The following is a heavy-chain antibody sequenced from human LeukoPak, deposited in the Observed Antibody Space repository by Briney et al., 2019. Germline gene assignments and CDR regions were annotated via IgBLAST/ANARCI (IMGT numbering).Heavy chain of an antibody. J-gene: IGHJ4*02. CDR2: IRYDGSNK. V-gene: IGHV3-30*02. D-gene: IGHD2-2*01. Sequence: GGSLRLSCAASGFTSSSYGMHWVRQAPGKGLEWVAFIRYDGSNKYYADSVKGRFTISRDNSKNTLYLQMNSLRAEDTAVYYCAKEFRCSSTSCSDLDYWGQGTLVTVSS. CDR1: GFTSSSYG. CDR3: AKEFRCSSTSCSDLDY.